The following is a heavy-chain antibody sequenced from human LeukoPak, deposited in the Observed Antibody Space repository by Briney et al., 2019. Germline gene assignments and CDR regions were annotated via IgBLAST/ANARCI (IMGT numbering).Heavy chain of an antibody. D-gene: IGHD3-10*01. Sequence: GGSLRLSCSASGFTFSSYAMHWVRQAPGKGLEYVSAISSNGGSTYYADSVKGRFTISRDNSKNTLYLQMSRLRAEDTAVYYCVKDAPSGSFDYWGQGTLVTVSS. CDR1: GFTFSSYA. CDR3: VKDAPSGSFDY. CDR2: ISSNGGST. J-gene: IGHJ4*02. V-gene: IGHV3-64D*06.